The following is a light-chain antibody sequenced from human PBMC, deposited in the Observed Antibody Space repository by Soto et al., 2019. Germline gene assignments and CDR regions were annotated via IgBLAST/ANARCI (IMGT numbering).Light chain of an antibody. Sequence: AIQMTQSPLSLSASVGDRVTITCRASQDIGKDLGWYQQKPGEAPELLISVASTLESGVPSRFSGSGSGTDFSLTISSLQPEDFATYYCLQDYNYPRTFGQGT. J-gene: IGKJ1*01. V-gene: IGKV1-6*01. CDR1: QDIGKD. CDR3: LQDYNYPRT. CDR2: VAS.